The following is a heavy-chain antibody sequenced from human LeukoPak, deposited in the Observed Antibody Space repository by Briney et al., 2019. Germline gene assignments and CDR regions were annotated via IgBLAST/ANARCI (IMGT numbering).Heavy chain of an antibody. CDR3: SRERQWNCDDDCYPRFTSA. Sequence: PGGSLRLSCAASGFTFSDYYMIWIRQAPGKGLEWVSYISNTGSHTNYADSVKGRFTISRDNAKNSLYLQMNSLRAEDTAMYYCSRERQWNCDDDCYPRFTSAWGQGALVTVSS. CDR2: ISNTGSHT. V-gene: IGHV3-11*06. CDR1: GFTFSDYY. J-gene: IGHJ5*02. D-gene: IGHD2-21*02.